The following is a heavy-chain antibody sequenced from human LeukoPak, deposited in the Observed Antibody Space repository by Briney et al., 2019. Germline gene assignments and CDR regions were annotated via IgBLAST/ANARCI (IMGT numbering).Heavy chain of an antibody. CDR3: ARGKGSGTSFDI. V-gene: IGHV3-48*03. CDR2: ISSSGSTI. D-gene: IGHD3-10*01. CDR1: GFTFSSYE. Sequence: GGSLRLSCAASGFTFSSYEMNWVRQAPGKGLEWVSYISSSGSTIYYADSVKGRFTISRDNAKNSLYLQMNSLRDEDTAVYYCARGKGSGTSFDIWGQGTMVTVSS. J-gene: IGHJ3*02.